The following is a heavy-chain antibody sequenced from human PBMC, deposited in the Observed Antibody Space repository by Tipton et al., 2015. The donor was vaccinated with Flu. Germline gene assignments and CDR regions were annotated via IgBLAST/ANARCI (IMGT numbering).Heavy chain of an antibody. V-gene: IGHV1-46*01. D-gene: IGHD1-26*01. CDR3: GRDGGIYYLDH. CDR1: GYTFTSYY. Sequence: QVQLVQSGAEVKKPGASVNVSCKASGYTFTSYYLHWVRQAPGQGLEWMGIINPRAGSTSYAQKFQGRVTMSRDTSTSTLYMELSSLTSEDTAVYYCGRDGGIYYLDHWGQGTLVTVSS. CDR2: INPRAGST. J-gene: IGHJ4*02.